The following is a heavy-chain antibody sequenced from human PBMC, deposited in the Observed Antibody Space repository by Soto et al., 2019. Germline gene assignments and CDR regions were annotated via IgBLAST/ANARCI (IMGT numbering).Heavy chain of an antibody. J-gene: IGHJ4*02. Sequence: ASVKVSCKASGYTFTSYAMHWVRQAPGQRLEWMGWINAGNGNTKYSQKFQGRVTITRDTSATTAYMELSSLRSEDTAMYYCARSPQPYYYDSSGSIDYWGQGTLVTVSS. D-gene: IGHD3-22*01. V-gene: IGHV1-3*01. CDR2: INAGNGNT. CDR1: GYTFTSYA. CDR3: ARSPQPYYYDSSGSIDY.